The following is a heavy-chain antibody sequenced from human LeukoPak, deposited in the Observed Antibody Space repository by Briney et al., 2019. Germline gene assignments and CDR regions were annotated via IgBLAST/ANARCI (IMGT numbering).Heavy chain of an antibody. CDR2: ISQDGSQK. Sequence: GGSLRLSCAASGFSFNKYWMNWVRQAPGKGREWVATISQDGSQKYLADLVKGRFTISRDNGRNSLYLQMSSLRGDDTAIYYCVRSKVVAEAGKSWFDPWGQGTRVTVTS. J-gene: IGHJ5*01. V-gene: IGHV3-7*01. CDR1: GFSFNKYW. D-gene: IGHD6-19*01. CDR3: VRSKVVAEAGKSWFDP.